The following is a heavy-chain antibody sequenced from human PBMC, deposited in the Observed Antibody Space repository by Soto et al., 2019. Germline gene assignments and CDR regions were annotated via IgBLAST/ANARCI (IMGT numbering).Heavy chain of an antibody. J-gene: IGHJ5*01. D-gene: IGHD3-22*01. CDR1: GGSFSGHS. V-gene: IGHV4-34*01. CDR3: STRAYDTNGYYRFDP. Sequence: PSETLSLPCAAYGGSFSGHSWTWIRQSPGKGQKWIGYITHSGRVNYSPSLKSRVTISLDTSKNQCSLTLRAVTAADTAMYYCSTRAYDTNGYYRFDPWGQVTLVTVSS. CDR2: ITHSGRV.